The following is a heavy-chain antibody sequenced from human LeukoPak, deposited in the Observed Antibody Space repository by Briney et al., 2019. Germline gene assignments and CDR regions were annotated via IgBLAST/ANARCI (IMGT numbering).Heavy chain of an antibody. V-gene: IGHV5-51*01. D-gene: IGHD2-15*01. CDR3: TRSRGYCSDGTCYDFDY. CDR2: IYPGDSNT. Sequence: GESLKISFKGSGXRFSNYCIGWVRQMPGKGLEWMGIIYPGDSNTRHSPSFQGQVTISADKSITTAYLQWSSLKASDTAMYYCTRSRGYCSDGTCYDFDYWGQGTLVTASS. CDR1: GXRFSNYC. J-gene: IGHJ4*02.